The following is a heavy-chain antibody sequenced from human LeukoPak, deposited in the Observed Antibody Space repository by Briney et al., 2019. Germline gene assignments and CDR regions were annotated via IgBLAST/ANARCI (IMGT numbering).Heavy chain of an antibody. CDR2: INHSGST. CDR3: ARGATPVVYYYYMDV. V-gene: IGHV4-34*01. J-gene: IGHJ6*03. D-gene: IGHD4-23*01. CDR1: GGSFSGYY. Sequence: SETLSLTCAVYGGSFSGYYWSWIRQPPGKGLEWIGEINHSGSTNYNPSLKSRVTISVDTSKNQFSLKLSSVTAADTAVYYCARGATPVVYYYYMDVWGKGTTVTVSS.